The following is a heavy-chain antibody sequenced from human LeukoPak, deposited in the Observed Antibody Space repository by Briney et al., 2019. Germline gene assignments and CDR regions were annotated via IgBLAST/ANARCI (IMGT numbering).Heavy chain of an antibody. J-gene: IGHJ3*02. D-gene: IGHD6-13*01. CDR1: GGSISSGDYY. Sequence: SQTLSLTCTVSGGSISSGDYYWSWIRQPPGKGLEWIGYIYYSGSTNYNPSLKSRVTISVDTSKNQFSLQLNSVTPEDTAVYYCAREKAPTLYSSSWYDAFDIWGQGTMVTVSS. CDR3: AREKAPTLYSSSWYDAFDI. CDR2: IYYSGST. V-gene: IGHV4-30-4*08.